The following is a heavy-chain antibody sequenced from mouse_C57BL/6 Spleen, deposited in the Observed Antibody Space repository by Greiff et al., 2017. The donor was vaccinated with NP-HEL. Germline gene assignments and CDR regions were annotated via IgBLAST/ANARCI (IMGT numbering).Heavy chain of an antibody. Sequence: QVQLKESGAELVKPGASVKISCKASGYAFSSYWMNWVKQWPGKGLEWIGQIYPGDGDTNYNGKFKGKATLTADKSSSTAYMQLNSLTSEDSAVYFCARGGGPFAYWGQGTLVAVSA. D-gene: IGHD1-1*02. CDR3: ARGGGPFAY. J-gene: IGHJ3*01. CDR1: GYAFSSYW. V-gene: IGHV1-80*01. CDR2: IYPGDGDT.